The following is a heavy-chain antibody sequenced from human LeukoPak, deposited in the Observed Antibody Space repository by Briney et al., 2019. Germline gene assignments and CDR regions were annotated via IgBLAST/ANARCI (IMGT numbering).Heavy chain of an antibody. CDR1: GGTFSSYA. D-gene: IGHD6-13*01. CDR3: ASPWRAAAGPHHYYYGMDV. Sequence: ASVKVSCKASGGTFSSYAISWVRQAPGQGLEWMGRIIPILGIANYAQKFQGRVTITADKSTSTAYMELSSLRSEDTAVYYCASPWRAAAGPHHYYYGMDVWGQGTTVTVSS. V-gene: IGHV1-69*04. CDR2: IIPILGIA. J-gene: IGHJ6*02.